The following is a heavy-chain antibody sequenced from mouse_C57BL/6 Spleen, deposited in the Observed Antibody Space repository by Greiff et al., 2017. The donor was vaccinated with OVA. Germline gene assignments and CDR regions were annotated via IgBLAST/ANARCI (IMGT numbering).Heavy chain of an antibody. V-gene: IGHV5-4*01. CDR2: ISDGGSYT. Sequence: DVQLVESGGGLVKPGGSLKLSCAASGFTFSSYAMSWVRQTPEKRLEWVATISDGGSYTYYPDNVKGRFTISRDNAKNNLYLQMSHLKSEDTAMYYCARDHTTVKAMDYWGQGTSVTVSS. CDR3: ARDHTTVKAMDY. D-gene: IGHD1-1*01. CDR1: GFTFSSYA. J-gene: IGHJ4*01.